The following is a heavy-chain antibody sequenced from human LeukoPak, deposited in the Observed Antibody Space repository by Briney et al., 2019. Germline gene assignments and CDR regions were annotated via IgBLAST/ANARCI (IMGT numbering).Heavy chain of an antibody. Sequence: GGSLRLSCAASGFTFSSYGMHWVRQAPGKGLEWVAVISYDGSNKYYADSVKGRFTISRDNSKNTLYLQMNSLRAEDTAVYYCAKHHVAEYYYYYGMDVWGQGTTVTFSS. CDR3: AKHHVAEYYYYYGMDV. D-gene: IGHD6-13*01. J-gene: IGHJ6*02. V-gene: IGHV3-30*18. CDR2: ISYDGSNK. CDR1: GFTFSSYG.